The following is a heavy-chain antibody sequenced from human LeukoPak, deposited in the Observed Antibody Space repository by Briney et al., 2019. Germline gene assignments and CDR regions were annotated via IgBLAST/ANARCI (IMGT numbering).Heavy chain of an antibody. J-gene: IGHJ4*02. Sequence: PSETLSLTCTVSGYSISSGYYWGWIRQSPGKGLEWIGSIYHSGSTYYNPSLKSRVTISVDTSKNQFSLKLSSVTAADTAVYYCARVVVGATYPFDYWGQGTLVTVSS. CDR1: GYSISSGYY. V-gene: IGHV4-38-2*02. CDR3: ARVVVGATYPFDY. CDR2: IYHSGST. D-gene: IGHD1-26*01.